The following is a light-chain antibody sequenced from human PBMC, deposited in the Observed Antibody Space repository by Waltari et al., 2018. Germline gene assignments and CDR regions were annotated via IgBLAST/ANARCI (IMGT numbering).Light chain of an antibody. CDR2: AAS. CDR3: LQDYNYPWT. J-gene: IGKJ1*01. V-gene: IGKV1-6*01. Sequence: AIQMTQSPSSLSASIGDRVTITCRASQDIRDDLGWYQQKPGRAPKLLIYAASTFQSGVASRFSGSGSVTDVTLPISGLQPEDFATYYCLQDYNYPWTFGRGTKVEVK. CDR1: QDIRDD.